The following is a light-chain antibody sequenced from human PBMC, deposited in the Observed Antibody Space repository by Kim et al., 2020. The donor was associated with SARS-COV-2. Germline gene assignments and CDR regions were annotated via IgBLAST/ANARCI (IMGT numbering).Light chain of an antibody. Sequence: DIQMTQSPSTLSASVGDRVTITCRASQSIVNWLAWYQQKPGKAPKLLIYKTSTLESGVPSRFSGGGFGTEFTLTISSLQPDDFATYYCQQYNVYWTFGQGTKVEIK. V-gene: IGKV1-5*03. CDR2: KTS. J-gene: IGKJ1*01. CDR3: QQYNVYWT. CDR1: QSIVNW.